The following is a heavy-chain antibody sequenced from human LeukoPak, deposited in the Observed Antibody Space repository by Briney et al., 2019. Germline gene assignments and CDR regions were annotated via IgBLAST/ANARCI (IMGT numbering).Heavy chain of an antibody. D-gene: IGHD5-12*01. Sequence: GGSLRLSCAASGFTFSSYSMNWVRQAPGKGLEWVSSISSSSSYIYYAGSVKGRFTISRDNAKNSLYLQMNSLRAEDTAVYYCARDPIRGDAFDIWGQGTMVTVSS. J-gene: IGHJ3*02. CDR1: GFTFSSYS. CDR2: ISSSSSYI. V-gene: IGHV3-21*01. CDR3: ARDPIRGDAFDI.